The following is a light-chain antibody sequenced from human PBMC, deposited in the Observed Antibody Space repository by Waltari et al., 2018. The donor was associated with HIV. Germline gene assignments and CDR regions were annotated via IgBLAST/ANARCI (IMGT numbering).Light chain of an antibody. CDR1: QVIRSY. V-gene: IGKV1-27*01. Sequence: IYLTQSPSPLSASVGDRVPISWRGNQVIRSYLAWYQQKPGKVPKLLIYGASILESGIPDRFSGSESGTDFTLTISRLEPEDVATYYCQQYSTAPYTFGQGTKLEIK. CDR3: QQYSTAPYT. CDR2: GAS. J-gene: IGKJ2*01.